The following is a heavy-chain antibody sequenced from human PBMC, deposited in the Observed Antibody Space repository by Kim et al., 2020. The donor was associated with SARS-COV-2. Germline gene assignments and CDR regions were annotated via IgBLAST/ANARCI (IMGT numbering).Heavy chain of an antibody. V-gene: IGHV1-69*13. J-gene: IGHJ5*02. CDR2: IIPIFGTA. CDR3: ARGDIVVVVAGGFDP. Sequence: SVKVSCKASGGTFSSYAISWVRQAPGQGLEWMGGIIPIFGTANYAQKFQGRVTITADESTSTAYMELSSLRSEDTAVYYCARGDIVVVVAGGFDPWGQGTLVTVSS. D-gene: IGHD2-15*01. CDR1: GGTFSSYA.